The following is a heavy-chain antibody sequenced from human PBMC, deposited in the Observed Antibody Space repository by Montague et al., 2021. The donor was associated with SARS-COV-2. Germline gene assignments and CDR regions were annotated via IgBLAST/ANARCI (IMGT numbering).Heavy chain of an antibody. Sequence: SETLSLTCTVSGGSISSYYWSWIRQPPGKGLEWIGYIYYSGSTNYNPSLKSRVTISVDTSKNQFSLKLSSVTAAATAVYYCARALYCSGGSCYPNWFDPGGQGTLVTVSS. D-gene: IGHD2-15*01. J-gene: IGHJ5*02. CDR1: GGSISSYY. V-gene: IGHV4-59*01. CDR3: ARALYCSGGSCYPNWFDP. CDR2: IYYSGST.